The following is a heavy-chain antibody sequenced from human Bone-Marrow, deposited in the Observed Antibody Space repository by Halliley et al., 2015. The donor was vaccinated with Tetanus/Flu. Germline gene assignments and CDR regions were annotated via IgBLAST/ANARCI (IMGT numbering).Heavy chain of an antibody. CDR1: EFTFSDSG. CDR2: IIYDGSKT. CDR3: ATLSVTSSGTDY. D-gene: IGHD1-1*01. J-gene: IGHJ4*02. V-gene: IGHV3-30*03. Sequence: QLVQSGGGVVQPGGSLNLSCVASEFTFSDSGMHWVRQAQGQGLEWVAVIIYDGSKTYYADSVKGRVTVSRDNSKNTLYLQMNSLRPEDTAVCYCATLSVTSSGTDYWGQGTLVTVSS.